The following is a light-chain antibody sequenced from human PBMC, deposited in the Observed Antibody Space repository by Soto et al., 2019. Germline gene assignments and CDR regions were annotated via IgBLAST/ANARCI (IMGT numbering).Light chain of an antibody. Sequence: EIVLTQSKGTLSLSPGQRATLSCRASQSVAGSYLAWYQQKPGQAPRLLIYGASSRATGFPDRFSGSGSGTDFTLTISGLEPEDSAVYYCQQYGSSSEITFAQGTRLAI. J-gene: IGKJ5*01. CDR1: QSVAGSY. CDR3: QQYGSSSEIT. V-gene: IGKV3-20*01. CDR2: GAS.